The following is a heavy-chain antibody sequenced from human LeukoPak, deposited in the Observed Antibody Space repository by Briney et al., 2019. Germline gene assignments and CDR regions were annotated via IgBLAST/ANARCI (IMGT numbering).Heavy chain of an antibody. Sequence: GGSLRLSCGASGFSVSTNYLSWVRQAAGKGREGVSIIYGGGNTYYAGSVKGRLISYRDRYENKLVLQMNSLRADDTAVYYCARDDNWNDGGGLDDWGQGTLVTVSS. J-gene: IGHJ4*02. CDR1: GFSVSTNY. D-gene: IGHD1-20*01. CDR2: IYGGGNT. CDR3: ARDDNWNDGGGLDD. V-gene: IGHV3-53*01.